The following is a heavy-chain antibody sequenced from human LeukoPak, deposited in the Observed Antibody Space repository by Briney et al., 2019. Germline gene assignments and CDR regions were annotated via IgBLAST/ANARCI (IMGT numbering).Heavy chain of an antibody. Sequence: GASVKVSCNASGDTFTSYDINWVRQATGQGLEWMGCMYPNSSNTGYAKKFQGRVTTTRNTSISTAYMEMSSLRSEVTAVYYCARGGYCSSTSCYNLHLDYWGQGTLVTVSS. V-gene: IGHV1-8*03. CDR2: MYPNSSNT. J-gene: IGHJ4*02. CDR1: GDTFTSYD. CDR3: ARGGYCSSTSCYNLHLDY. D-gene: IGHD2-2*02.